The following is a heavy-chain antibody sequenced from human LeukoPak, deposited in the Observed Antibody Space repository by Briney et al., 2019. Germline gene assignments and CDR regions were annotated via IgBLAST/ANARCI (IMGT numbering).Heavy chain of an antibody. CDR1: GYTFTSYY. CDR3: ARDGEEPYYYYGMDV. J-gene: IGHJ6*02. CDR2: INPSGGST. D-gene: IGHD1-14*01. Sequence: ASVKVSCKASGYTFTSYYIHWVRQAPGQGLEWMGIINPSGGSTSYAQKFQGRVTITADESTSTAYMELSSLRSEDTAVYYCARDGEEPYYYYGMDVWGQGTTVTVSS. V-gene: IGHV1-46*01.